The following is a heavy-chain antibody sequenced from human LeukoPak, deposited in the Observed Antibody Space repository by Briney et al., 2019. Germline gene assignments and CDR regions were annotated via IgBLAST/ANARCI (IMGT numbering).Heavy chain of an antibody. CDR2: IYSGSST. D-gene: IGHD2-15*01. Sequence: GGSLTLSCAASVFTLSSIYMGWVRQAPEGGGGWVSLIYSGSSTYSAHSVKGRFTITRDNTNNTLYLQMNSLRAENTAIYYCAKDTSWDISTDPQFDPWGQGTLVTVSS. CDR3: AKDTSWDISTDPQFDP. CDR1: VFTLSSIY. J-gene: IGHJ5*02. V-gene: IGHV3-66*01.